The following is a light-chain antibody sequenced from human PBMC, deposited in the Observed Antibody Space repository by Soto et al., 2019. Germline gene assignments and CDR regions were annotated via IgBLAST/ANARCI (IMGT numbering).Light chain of an antibody. V-gene: IGKV1-6*01. CDR2: GTS. Sequence: GDRITITCRASQDIRTDLGLYQQKPGKAPKLLIYGTSNLQSGVPSRFSGSGSGTDFTLTISSLQPEDFATYYCLQDYIYPYTFGQGTKLEIK. CDR3: LQDYIYPYT. CDR1: QDIRTD. J-gene: IGKJ2*01.